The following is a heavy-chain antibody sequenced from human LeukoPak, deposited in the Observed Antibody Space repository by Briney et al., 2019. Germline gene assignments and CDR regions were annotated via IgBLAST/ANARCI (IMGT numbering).Heavy chain of an antibody. CDR1: GYSFTSYW. Sequence: GESLKISCKGSGYSFTSYWIGWVRQVPGKGLEWMGIIYPGDSDTRYSPSFQGQVTISADKSISTAYLQWSSLKASDTAMYYCARPYATIAAAGTLDAFDIWGQGTMVTVSS. V-gene: IGHV5-51*01. CDR3: ARPYATIAAAGTLDAFDI. J-gene: IGHJ3*02. D-gene: IGHD6-13*01. CDR2: IYPGDSDT.